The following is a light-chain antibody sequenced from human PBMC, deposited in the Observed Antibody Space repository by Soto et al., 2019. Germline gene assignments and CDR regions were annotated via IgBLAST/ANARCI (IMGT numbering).Light chain of an antibody. CDR1: ESIRTW. J-gene: IGKJ1*01. CDR2: DAS. V-gene: IGKV1-5*01. CDR3: QQYNNYPRT. Sequence: HMTQSPVTLATFLCVIVTITCRASESIRTWLAWYQHKPGKAPKFLIYDASNLESGVPSRFSGSGSGTEFTLTISNLQPDDFATYFCQQYNNYPRTFGQGTKVDIK.